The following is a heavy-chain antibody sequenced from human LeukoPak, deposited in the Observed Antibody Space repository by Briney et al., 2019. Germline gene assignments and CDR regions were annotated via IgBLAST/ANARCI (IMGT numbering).Heavy chain of an antibody. CDR1: GFTFRSYW. Sequence: GVSLRLSCAASGFTFRSYWMSWVRQAPGKGLERVANIKQDGSEKYYVDSVKGRFTISRDNAKNSLDLQMNSLRVEDTAVYYCARDQQWLAFDIWGQGTMVTVSS. V-gene: IGHV3-7*01. CDR3: ARDQQWLAFDI. D-gene: IGHD6-19*01. J-gene: IGHJ3*02. CDR2: IKQDGSEK.